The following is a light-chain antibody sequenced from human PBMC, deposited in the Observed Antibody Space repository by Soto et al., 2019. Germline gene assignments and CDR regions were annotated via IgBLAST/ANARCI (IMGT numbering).Light chain of an antibody. CDR3: QQSSITPRS. CDR2: GAS. CDR1: QSISTY. V-gene: IGKV1-39*01. Sequence: DIRLTQSPPSLSASVGDRVTISCRASQSISTYLMWYQQKPGKAPNLLIYGASGLQNGVPSRFKGSGSGTEFSPTISGLQPEDSATYYCQQSSITPRSLGQGTKVDIK. J-gene: IGKJ1*01.